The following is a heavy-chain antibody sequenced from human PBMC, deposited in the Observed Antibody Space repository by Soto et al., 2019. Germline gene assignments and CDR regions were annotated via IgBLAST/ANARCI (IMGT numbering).Heavy chain of an antibody. CDR2: ISTYSGNT. V-gene: IGHV1-18*01. J-gene: IGHJ4*02. CDR1: SYAFTTYA. Sequence: QVQLVQSGAGVKKSGASVKVSCKASSYAFTTYAISWLRQAPGQGLEWMGWISTYSGNTDYAQSHQGRVTMTTDTSPNTAYMELRSLRSDDTAVYYCARDRLHTTLSITVDYWGLGALVTVSS. CDR3: ARDRLHTTLSITVDY. D-gene: IGHD2-21*01.